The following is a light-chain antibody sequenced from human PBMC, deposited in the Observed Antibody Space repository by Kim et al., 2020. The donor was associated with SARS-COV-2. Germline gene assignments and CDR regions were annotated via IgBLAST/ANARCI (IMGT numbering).Light chain of an antibody. Sequence: SYELTQPPSVSVFAGQTASISCSGDQLGSKYVCWYQQLPGQSPAVVIYEDDNRPSGIPERFSGSNSGDIATLTITETQGIDEADYYCQAWDSRTVIFGGGTQLTVL. J-gene: IGLJ2*01. CDR2: EDD. V-gene: IGLV3-1*01. CDR1: QLGSKY. CDR3: QAWDSRTVI.